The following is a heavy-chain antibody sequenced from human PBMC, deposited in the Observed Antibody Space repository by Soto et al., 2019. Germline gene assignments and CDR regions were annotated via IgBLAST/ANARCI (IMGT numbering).Heavy chain of an antibody. D-gene: IGHD2-21*02. Sequence: GGSLRLSCAASGFTFSNYGMHWVRQAPGNGLEWVAVISYDGSNKYYADSVKGRFTISRDNSKNTLYLQMNSLRAEDTAVYYCAKDRGGDYCSCGMDVWGQGTTVFVSS. CDR3: AKDRGGDYCSCGMDV. CDR1: GFTFSNYG. V-gene: IGHV3-30*18. CDR2: ISYDGSNK. J-gene: IGHJ6*02.